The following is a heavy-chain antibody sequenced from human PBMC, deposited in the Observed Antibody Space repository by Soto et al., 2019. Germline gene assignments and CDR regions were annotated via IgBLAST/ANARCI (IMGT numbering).Heavy chain of an antibody. CDR2: ISYDGSNK. J-gene: IGHJ2*01. Sequence: QVQLVESGGGVVQPGRSLRLSCAASGFTFSSYGMHWVRQAPGKGLEWVAVISYDGSNKYYADSVKGRFTISRDNSKNTQYPQMHSRRAEDTVLSYCAKDAIAADRVSVFGWYFDLWRRGTLLTVSS. CDR3: AKDAIAADRVSVFGWYFDL. D-gene: IGHD6-13*01. CDR1: GFTFSSYG. V-gene: IGHV3-30*18.